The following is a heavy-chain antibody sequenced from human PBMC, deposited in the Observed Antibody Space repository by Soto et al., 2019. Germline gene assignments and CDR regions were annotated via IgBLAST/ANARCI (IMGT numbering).Heavy chain of an antibody. Sequence: QVQLVQSGXXXXXXXXXVTVSCKASGGTFSSYTISWVRQAPGQGLEWMGGIIPIFGTANYAQKFQGRVTITADESTSTAYMELSSLRSEDTAVYYCARGNHRWLQLWYFDLWGRGTLVTVSS. J-gene: IGHJ2*01. V-gene: IGHV1-69*12. D-gene: IGHD5-12*01. CDR2: IIPIFGTA. CDR3: ARGNHRWLQLWYFDL. CDR1: GGTFSSYT.